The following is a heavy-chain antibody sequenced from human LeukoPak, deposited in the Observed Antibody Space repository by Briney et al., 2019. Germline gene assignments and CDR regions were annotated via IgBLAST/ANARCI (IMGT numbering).Heavy chain of an antibody. CDR1: GGSITSHS. CDR2: IFYSGHT. V-gene: IGHV4-59*11. Sequence: PSETLSLTCTVSGGSITSHSWSWIRQPPGKGLEWIGYIFYSGHTNYNPSLRSRVTLSVDTSKTQFSLRLTFVTAADTAVYYCARDTDRRSSPGSWFDPWGQGTLVTVSS. CDR3: ARDTDRRSSPGSWFDP. J-gene: IGHJ5*02. D-gene: IGHD2-15*01.